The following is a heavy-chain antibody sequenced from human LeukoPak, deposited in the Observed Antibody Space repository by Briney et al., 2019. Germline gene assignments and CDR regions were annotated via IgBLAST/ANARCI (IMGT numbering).Heavy chain of an antibody. D-gene: IGHD2-2*01. CDR1: GFTFSSYA. CDR2: TSYDENNK. J-gene: IGHJ4*02. CDR3: ARDRGHAYFFDY. V-gene: IGHV3-30-3*01. Sequence: GRSLRLSCAASGFTFSSYAMYWVRQAPGKGLEWVATTSYDENNKYYADSVKGRFTISRDNSKNTLYLQMNTLRAEDTAMYYCARDRGHAYFFDYWGQGTLVTVSS.